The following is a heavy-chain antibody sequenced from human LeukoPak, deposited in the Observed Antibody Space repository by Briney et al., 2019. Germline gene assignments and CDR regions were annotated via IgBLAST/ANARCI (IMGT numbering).Heavy chain of an antibody. Sequence: SETLSLTCTVSGGSISNYYWSWIRQPPGKGLEYIGYIYQTGDTNSNPSLKSRVTISLDTSKNQISLKMRSVTAADTAVYYCARRPFSEAFGYWGQGILVTASS. CDR2: IYQTGDT. CDR3: ARRPFSEAFGY. J-gene: IGHJ4*02. CDR1: GGSISNYY. D-gene: IGHD6-19*01. V-gene: IGHV4-59*08.